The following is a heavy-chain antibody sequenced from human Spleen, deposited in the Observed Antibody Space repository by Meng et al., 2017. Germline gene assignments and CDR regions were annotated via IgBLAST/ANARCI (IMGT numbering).Heavy chain of an antibody. CDR1: GGSISNDNW. J-gene: IGHJ6*02. D-gene: IGHD6-13*01. CDR3: ARDPVNSSSWFYYYYGMDV. Sequence: SETLSLTCAVSGGSISNDNWWSWVRQPPGKGLEWIGEIYHSGDTYYNPSLKSRVAMSVDKSKNQFSLKLNSVTAADTAVYYCARDPVNSSSWFYYYYGMDVWGQGTTVTVSS. CDR2: IYHSGDT. V-gene: IGHV4-4*02.